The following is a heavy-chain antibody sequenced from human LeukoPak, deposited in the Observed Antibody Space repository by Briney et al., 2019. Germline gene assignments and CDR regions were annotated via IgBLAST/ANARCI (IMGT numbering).Heavy chain of an antibody. Sequence: SETLSLTCTVSGGSISSGGYYWSWIRQHPGKGLEWIGYIYYSGSTYYNPSLKSRVTISVDTSKNQFSLKLSSVTAADTAVYHCAGGTSWIQLWGGRYYFDYWGQGTLVTVSS. CDR3: AGGTSWIQLWGGRYYFDY. V-gene: IGHV4-31*03. CDR1: GGSISSGGYY. CDR2: IYYSGST. J-gene: IGHJ4*02. D-gene: IGHD5-18*01.